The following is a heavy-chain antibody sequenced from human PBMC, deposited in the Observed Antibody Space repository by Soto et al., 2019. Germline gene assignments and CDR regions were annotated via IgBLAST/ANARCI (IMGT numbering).Heavy chain of an antibody. CDR3: AKDMYYDILTAYYRGPYFDY. J-gene: IGHJ4*02. D-gene: IGHD3-9*01. CDR1: CMTCSSNV. CDR2: ISGSGGST. V-gene: IGHV3-23*01. Sequence: RXSFAASCMTCSSNVMSWVRHAPGKGLEWVSAISGSGGSTYSADSVKGWFTISRDNSKNTLYLQMNSMSAEDTAVYYCAKDMYYDILTAYYRGPYFDYWGQGTLVTVSS.